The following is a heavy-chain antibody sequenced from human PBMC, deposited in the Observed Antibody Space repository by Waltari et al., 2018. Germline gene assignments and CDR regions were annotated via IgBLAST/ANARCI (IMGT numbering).Heavy chain of an antibody. Sequence: QVQLVQSGSELKKPGTSVKISCKASGYTVTDYSLNWVRQASGQGFEWMARINTKTGKXTYAPDFTGRFVVSLDTSVSTAYLEIISLKAEDTAVYYCARWRPPDYGLDNWGQGTLVTVSA. CDR3: ARWRPPDYGLDN. D-gene: IGHD4-17*01. CDR2: INTKTGKX. J-gene: IGHJ4*02. CDR1: GYTVTDYS. V-gene: IGHV7-4-1*02.